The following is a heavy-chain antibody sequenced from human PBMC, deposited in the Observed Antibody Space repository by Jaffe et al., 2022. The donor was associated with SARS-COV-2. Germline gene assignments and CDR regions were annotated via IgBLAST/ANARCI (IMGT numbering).Heavy chain of an antibody. CDR3: ARQERGSDYDFWSGGQENWFDP. CDR2: TYYRSKWYN. J-gene: IGHJ5*02. V-gene: IGHV6-1*01. CDR1: GDSVSSNSAA. Sequence: QVQLQQSGPGLVKPSQTLSLTCAISGDSVSSNSAAWNWIRQSPSRGLEWLGRTYYRSKWYNDYAVSVKSRITINPDTSKNQFSLQLNSVTPEDTAVYYCARQERGSDYDFWSGGQENWFDPWGQGTLVTVSS. D-gene: IGHD3-3*01.